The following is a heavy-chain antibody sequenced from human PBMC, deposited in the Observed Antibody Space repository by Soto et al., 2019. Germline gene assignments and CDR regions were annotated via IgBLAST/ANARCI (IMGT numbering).Heavy chain of an antibody. V-gene: IGHV3-30*03. CDR1: GFTFSSYG. J-gene: IGHJ4*02. CDR3: ASRGD. CDR2: ISYDGSNK. Sequence: QVQLVESGGGVVQPGRSLRLSCAASGFTFSSYGMHWVRQAPGKGLERVAVISYDGSNKYYADSVKGRFTISRDNSKNTLYLQMNSLRAEDTAGYYCASRGDWGQGTLVTVSS.